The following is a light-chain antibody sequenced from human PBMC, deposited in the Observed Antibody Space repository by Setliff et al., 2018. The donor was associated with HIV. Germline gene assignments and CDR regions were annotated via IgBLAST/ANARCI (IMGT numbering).Light chain of an antibody. CDR3: QSYDSSLRGYV. V-gene: IGLV1-40*01. Sequence: QSVLTQPPSVSGAPGQRVTISCTGSRSNIGAGFDVHWFQRLPGTAPKVVIYGDNYRPSGVPDRISGSKSGTSASLAITGLQAEGEADYYCQSYDSSLRGYVFGTGTKVTVL. J-gene: IGLJ1*01. CDR1: RSNIGAGFD. CDR2: GDN.